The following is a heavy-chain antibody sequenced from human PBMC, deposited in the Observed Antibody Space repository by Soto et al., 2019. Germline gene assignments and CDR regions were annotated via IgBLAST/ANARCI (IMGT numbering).Heavy chain of an antibody. CDR2: ISGSGIST. V-gene: IGHV3-23*01. CDR3: AKEYEYSSGWERIDY. CDR1: GFTFSSYA. D-gene: IGHD6-19*01. J-gene: IGHJ4*02. Sequence: GGSLRLSCAASGFTFSSYAMSWVRQAPGKGLEWVSAISGSGISTYYADSVKGRFTISRDNSKNTLYLQMNSLRAKDTAVYYCAKEYEYSSGWERIDYWGQGTLVTVSS.